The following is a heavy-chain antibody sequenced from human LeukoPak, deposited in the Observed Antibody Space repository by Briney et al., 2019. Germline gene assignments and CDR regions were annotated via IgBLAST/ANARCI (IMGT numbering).Heavy chain of an antibody. CDR2: ISWNSGSI. J-gene: IGHJ4*02. Sequence: PGGSLRLSCAASGFTFDDYAMRWVRQAPGKGLEWVSGISWNSGSIGYADSVKGRFTISRDNAKNSLYLQMNSLRAEDTALYYCAKDIHSDYYDSSGYYDYWGQGTLVTVSS. D-gene: IGHD3-22*01. V-gene: IGHV3-9*01. CDR1: GFTFDDYA. CDR3: AKDIHSDYYDSSGYYDY.